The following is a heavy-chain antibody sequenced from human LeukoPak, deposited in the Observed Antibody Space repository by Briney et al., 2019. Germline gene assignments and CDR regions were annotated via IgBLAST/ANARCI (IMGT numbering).Heavy chain of an antibody. CDR3: ARHRIPAPGSSGYYGMDV. D-gene: IGHD6-13*01. CDR2: ICPGDSQT. CDR1: GYSFSNYW. V-gene: IGHV5-51*01. Sequence: GESLKISCKGSGYSFSNYWIGWVRQMPGKGLEWMGIICPGDSQTRYSPSFQGQVTISVDKSISTAYLQWSSLKAPDTAIYYCARHRIPAPGSSGYYGMDVWGQGTTVTVSS. J-gene: IGHJ6*02.